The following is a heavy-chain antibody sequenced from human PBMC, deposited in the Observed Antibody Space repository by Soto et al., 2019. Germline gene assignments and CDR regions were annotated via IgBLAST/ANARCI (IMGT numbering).Heavy chain of an antibody. Sequence: PSETLSLTCTVSGGSISSGGYYWSWIRQHPGKGLEWIGYIYYSGSTYYNPSLKSRVTISVDTSKNQFSLKLSSVTAADTAVYYCARAPITMVRGVIRAYYYYMDVWGKGTTVTVSS. CDR1: GGSISSGGYY. J-gene: IGHJ6*03. CDR2: IYYSGST. D-gene: IGHD3-10*01. CDR3: ARAPITMVRGVIRAYYYYMDV. V-gene: IGHV4-31*03.